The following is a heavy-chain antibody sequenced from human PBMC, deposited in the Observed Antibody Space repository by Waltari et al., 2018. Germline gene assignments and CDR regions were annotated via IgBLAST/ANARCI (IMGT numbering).Heavy chain of an antibody. D-gene: IGHD2-15*01. CDR2: IYYSGST. V-gene: IGHV4-59*01. CDR1: GGSISSYY. CDR3: ARVAVVTHLYWYFDL. Sequence: QVQLQESGPGLVKPSETLSLTCTVPGGSISSYYWSWIRQPPGKGLEWIGYIYYSGSTNYNPSLKSRVTISVDTSKNQFSLKLSSVTAADTAVYYCARVAVVTHLYWYFDLWGRGTLVTVSS. J-gene: IGHJ2*01.